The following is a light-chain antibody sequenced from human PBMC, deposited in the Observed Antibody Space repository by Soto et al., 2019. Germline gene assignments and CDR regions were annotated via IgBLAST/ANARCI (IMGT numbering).Light chain of an antibody. CDR3: QQYNNWPPAWT. J-gene: IGKJ1*01. V-gene: IGKV3-15*01. Sequence: EIVMTQSPATLSVSPGERATLSCRASQSVRSNLAWYQQKPGQSPRLLIYGASTRATGILARFSGSGSGTQFTLTISSLQSEDFAVYYCQQYNNWPPAWTFGQGTKVDIE. CDR2: GAS. CDR1: QSVRSN.